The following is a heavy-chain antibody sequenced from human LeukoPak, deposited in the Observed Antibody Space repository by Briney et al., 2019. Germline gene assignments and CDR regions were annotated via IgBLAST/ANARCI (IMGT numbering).Heavy chain of an antibody. Sequence: SETLSLTCAVYGGSFSGYYWSWIRQPPGKGLEWIGEINHSGSTNYNPSLKSRVTISVDTSKNQSSLKLSSVTAADTAVYYCARYDSSGYYSYAFDIWGQGTMVTVSS. CDR3: ARYDSSGYYSYAFDI. J-gene: IGHJ3*02. D-gene: IGHD3-22*01. CDR1: GGSFSGYY. V-gene: IGHV4-34*01. CDR2: INHSGST.